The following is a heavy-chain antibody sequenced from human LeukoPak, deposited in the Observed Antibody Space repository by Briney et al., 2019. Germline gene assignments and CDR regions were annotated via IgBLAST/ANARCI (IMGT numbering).Heavy chain of an antibody. CDR3: TTYVGATAY. Sequence: GSLRLSCAASGFTFSNARMNWVRQAPGKGLEWVGRIKTKTDDGATDYSAPVKARFTISRDDSKTTLYLQMNGLKTEDTAIYYCTTYVGATAYWGQGTLVTVSS. D-gene: IGHD1-26*01. CDR1: GFTFSNAR. V-gene: IGHV3-15*01. CDR2: IKTKTDDGAT. J-gene: IGHJ4*02.